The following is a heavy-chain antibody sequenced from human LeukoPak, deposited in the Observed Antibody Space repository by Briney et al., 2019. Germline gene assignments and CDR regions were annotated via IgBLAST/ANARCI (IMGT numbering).Heavy chain of an antibody. Sequence: SVKVSCKASGGTFSSYAISWVRQAPGQGLEWMGGIIPIFGTANYAQKFQGRVTITTDESTSTAYMELSSLRSEDTAVYYCARGGKYYDSSGPALFDYWGQGTLVTVSS. J-gene: IGHJ4*02. V-gene: IGHV1-69*05. CDR3: ARGGKYYDSSGPALFDY. CDR2: IIPIFGTA. D-gene: IGHD3-22*01. CDR1: GGTFSSYA.